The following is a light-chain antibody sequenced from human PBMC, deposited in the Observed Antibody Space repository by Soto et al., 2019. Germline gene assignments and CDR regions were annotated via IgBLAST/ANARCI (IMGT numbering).Light chain of an antibody. CDR3: QSYDSSLSGWV. CDR1: DSNIGAGYD. Sequence: QSALTQPASVSGAPGQRVTISCTGRDSNIGAGYDVHWYQQLPGTAPKLLIYGNINRPSGVPDRFSGSKSGTSASLAITGLQAEDEADYYCQSYDSSLSGWVFGGGTKLTVL. CDR2: GNI. V-gene: IGLV1-40*01. J-gene: IGLJ3*02.